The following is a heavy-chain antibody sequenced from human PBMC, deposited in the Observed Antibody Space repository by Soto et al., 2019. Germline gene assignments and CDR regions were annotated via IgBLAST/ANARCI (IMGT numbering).Heavy chain of an antibody. V-gene: IGHV3-64D*08. CDR1: GFSFNNYP. D-gene: IGHD3-16*01. J-gene: IGHJ3*01. CDR3: VKDRAGGWAFDL. Sequence: GGSLRLSCSASGFSFNNYPMHWVRQALGKGLEYLSNINPTGSSTSYADSVKGRFTISRDNSKNTLYLQMSSLRPEDTAVYHCVKDRAGGWAFDLWGQGTMVTVSS. CDR2: INPTGSST.